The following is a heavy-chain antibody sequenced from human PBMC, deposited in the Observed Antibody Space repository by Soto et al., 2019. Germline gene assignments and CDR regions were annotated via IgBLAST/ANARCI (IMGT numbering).Heavy chain of an antibody. V-gene: IGHV3-7*01. CDR3: ARVAYFNGWILDY. J-gene: IGHJ4*01. CDR2: IKQDGGEK. D-gene: IGHD6-19*01. CDR1: GFTFSSYW. Sequence: GGSLRLSWAGSGFTFSSYWMSWARQSPGKGLEWVANIKQDGGEKYYVDSVRGRCTRSRDNAKNSLQLQMNSLRAEDTALYLCARVAYFNGWILDYWRQGTLVTV.